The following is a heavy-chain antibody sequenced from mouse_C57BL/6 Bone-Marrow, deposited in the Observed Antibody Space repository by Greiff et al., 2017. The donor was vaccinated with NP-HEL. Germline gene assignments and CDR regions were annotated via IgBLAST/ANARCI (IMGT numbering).Heavy chain of an antibody. CDR3: AKSPRKSYYAMDY. CDR2: IWRGGST. Sequence: QVQLKESGPGLVQPSQSLSITCTVSGFSLTSYGVHWVRQSPGQGLEWLGVIWRGGSTDYNAAFMSRLSITKDNTTCQVFFKMNSLQADDAAIYYCAKSPRKSYYAMDYWGQGTSVTVSS. V-gene: IGHV2-5*01. J-gene: IGHJ4*01. CDR1: GFSLTSYG.